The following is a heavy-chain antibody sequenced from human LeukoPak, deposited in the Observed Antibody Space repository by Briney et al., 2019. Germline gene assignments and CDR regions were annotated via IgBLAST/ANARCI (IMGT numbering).Heavy chain of an antibody. J-gene: IGHJ4*02. Sequence: GGSLRLSCAASGFTFSSYGMNWVRQAPGKGLEWVSGICVGATTYYADSVKGRFTISRDTSKKTLYLQMNSLRVEDTAVYYCAKTQGYYDCWGQGTLVTVSS. D-gene: IGHD3-22*01. CDR2: ICVGATT. CDR3: AKTQGYYDC. CDR1: GFTFSSYG. V-gene: IGHV3-23*01.